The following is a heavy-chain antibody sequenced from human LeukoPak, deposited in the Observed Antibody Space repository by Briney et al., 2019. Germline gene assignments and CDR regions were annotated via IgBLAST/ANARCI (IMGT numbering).Heavy chain of an antibody. CDR2: ISWNSGSI. Sequence: PGRSLRLSCVASGFTFDEYAMYWVRQAPGKGLEWVSGISWNSGSIGYADSVKGRFTISRDNAKNSVHLQMNSLRAEDTAVYYCATRHCSIAACRASSYKCMDDWGKGTTVTVSS. CDR1: GFTFDEYA. V-gene: IGHV3-9*01. CDR3: ATRHCSIAACRASSYKCMDD. D-gene: IGHD2-2*01. J-gene: IGHJ6*04.